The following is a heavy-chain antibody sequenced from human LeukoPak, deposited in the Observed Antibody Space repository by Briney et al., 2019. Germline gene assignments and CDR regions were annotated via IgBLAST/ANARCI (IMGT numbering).Heavy chain of an antibody. J-gene: IGHJ4*02. CDR1: GFTFSSYE. CDR3: AKILGGNYYLGY. Sequence: GGSLRLSCAASGFTFSSYEMNWVRQAPGKGLEWVSYISSSGSTIYYADSVKGRFTISRDNSKNTLYLQMNSLRAEDTAVYYCAKILGGNYYLGYWGQGTLVTVSS. CDR2: ISSSGSTI. D-gene: IGHD4-23*01. V-gene: IGHV3-48*03.